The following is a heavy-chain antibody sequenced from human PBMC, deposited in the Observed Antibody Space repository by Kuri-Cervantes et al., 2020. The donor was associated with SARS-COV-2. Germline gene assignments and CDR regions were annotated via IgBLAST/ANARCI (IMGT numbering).Heavy chain of an antibody. D-gene: IGHD4-23*01. CDR3: ATPAPEYGGNSGGWVF. CDR2: IRYDGSNK. J-gene: IGHJ4*02. V-gene: IGHV3-30*02. Sequence: GESLKISCAASGFTFSSYGMHWVRQALGKGLEWVAFIRYDGSNKYYADSVKGRFTISRDNSKNTLYLQMNSLRAEDTAVYYCATPAPEYGGNSGGWVFWGQGTLVTVSS. CDR1: GFTFSSYG.